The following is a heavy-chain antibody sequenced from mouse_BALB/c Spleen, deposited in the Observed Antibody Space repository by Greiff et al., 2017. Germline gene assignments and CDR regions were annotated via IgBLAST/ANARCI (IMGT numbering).Heavy chain of an antibody. CDR3: ASGPHYYGSSSYFDY. Sequence: EVKLMESGPGLVKPSQSLSLTCSVTGYSITSGYYWNWIRQFPGNKLEWMGYISYDGSNNYNPSLKNRISITRDTSKNQFFLKLNAVTTEDTATYYCASGPHYYGSSSYFDYWGQGTTLTVSS. CDR1: GYSITSGYY. V-gene: IGHV3-6*02. D-gene: IGHD1-1*01. CDR2: ISYDGSN. J-gene: IGHJ2*01.